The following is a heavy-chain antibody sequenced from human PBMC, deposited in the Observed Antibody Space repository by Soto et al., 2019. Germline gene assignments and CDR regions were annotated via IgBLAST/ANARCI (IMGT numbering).Heavy chain of an antibody. J-gene: IGHJ4*02. V-gene: IGHV1-46*01. CDR1: GYTFTDYY. CDR3: ARPPFPGCINAVCYPFDY. D-gene: IGHD2-8*01. CDR2: INPSGGST. Sequence: QVQLVQSGAEVKKPGASVKVSCKASGYTFTDYYIHWVRQAPGQGLEWMGMINPSGGSTDYAQKFRGRVNMPRNTSTGTDYMELSSLRSEDTAVYYCARPPFPGCINAVCYPFDYWGQGTLVTVSS.